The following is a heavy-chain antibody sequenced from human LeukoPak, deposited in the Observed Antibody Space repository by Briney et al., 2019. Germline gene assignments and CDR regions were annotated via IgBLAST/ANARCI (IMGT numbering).Heavy chain of an antibody. J-gene: IGHJ4*02. D-gene: IGHD2/OR15-2a*01. CDR1: GVTFSSHW. CDR2: IKQDGSEK. Sequence: GGSLRLSCAGSGVTFSSHWMNCVRQAPGKGLEWVANIKQDGSEKYYVDSVKGRSTISRDNAKNSLFLQMNSLRAEDTAVYNCVGGITFWGQGTLVTVSS. CDR3: VGGITF. V-gene: IGHV3-7*04.